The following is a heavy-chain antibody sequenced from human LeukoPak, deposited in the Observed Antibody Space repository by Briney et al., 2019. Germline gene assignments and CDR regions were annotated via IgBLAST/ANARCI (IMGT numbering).Heavy chain of an antibody. CDR1: DGSISSYY. V-gene: IGHV4-59*08. J-gene: IGHJ4*02. Sequence: SETLSLTCTVSDGSISSYYWSWIRQPPGKGPEWIGYIYYSGSTNYNPSLKSRVTISVDTSKNQFSLNLSSVTAADTAVYYCARSYSGSVPLNWGQGTLVTVSS. CDR2: IYYSGST. CDR3: ARSYSGSVPLN. D-gene: IGHD1-26*01.